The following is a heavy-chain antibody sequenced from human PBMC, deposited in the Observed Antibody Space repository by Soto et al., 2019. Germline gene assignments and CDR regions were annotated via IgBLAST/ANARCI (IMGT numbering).Heavy chain of an antibody. Sequence: PSQTLSLTCAISGDSVSSDSAAWNWIRQSPSRGLEWLGRAYYRSKWYIEYAPSVNSRITINPDTSKNQLSLQLISVNPEDTAVYYCVRSRVSIGVTTVKHYYYCYGMDVSGQGTTITVSS. J-gene: IGHJ6*02. V-gene: IGHV6-1*01. CDR3: VRSRVSIGVTTVKHYYYCYGMDV. CDR1: GDSVSSDSAA. D-gene: IGHD4-17*01. CDR2: AYYRSKWYI.